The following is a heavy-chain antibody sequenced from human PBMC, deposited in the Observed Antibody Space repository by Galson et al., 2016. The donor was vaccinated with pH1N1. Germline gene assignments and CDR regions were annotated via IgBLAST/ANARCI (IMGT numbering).Heavy chain of an antibody. CDR1: GYTFTIYG. D-gene: IGHD2/OR15-2a*01. J-gene: IGHJ3*02. V-gene: IGHV1-18*01. Sequence: SVKVSCKASGYTFTIYGISWVRRAPGQGLEWMGWISPYSGNTKYAQKVQGRVTMTTEKSTGTSYMELRSLTSDDTAVYFCARALRPVSSPSEAFDIWGQGTMVTVSS. CDR3: ARALRPVSSPSEAFDI. CDR2: ISPYSGNT.